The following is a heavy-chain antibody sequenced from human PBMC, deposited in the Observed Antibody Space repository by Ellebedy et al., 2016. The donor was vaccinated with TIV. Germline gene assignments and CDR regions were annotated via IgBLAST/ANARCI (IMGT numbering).Heavy chain of an antibody. J-gene: IGHJ3*02. V-gene: IGHV1-69*13. Sequence: SVKVSCXASGGTFSSYAISWVRQAPGQGLEWMGGIIPIFGTANYAQKFQGRVTITADESTSTAYMELSSLRSEDTAVYYCASEPFYDILTGYYPKDAFDIWGQGTMVTVSS. CDR3: ASEPFYDILTGYYPKDAFDI. CDR1: GGTFSSYA. D-gene: IGHD3-9*01. CDR2: IIPIFGTA.